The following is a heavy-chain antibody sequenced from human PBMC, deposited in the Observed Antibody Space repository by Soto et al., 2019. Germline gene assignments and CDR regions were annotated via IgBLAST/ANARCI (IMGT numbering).Heavy chain of an antibody. V-gene: IGHV3-33*01. CDR3: ARDRQRIQLWTPFDY. CDR2: IWYDGSNK. J-gene: IGHJ4*02. CDR1: GVTFSSYG. Sequence: GGSLRLSCAASGVTFSSYGMHWVRQAPGKGLEWVAVIWYDGSNKYYADSVKGRFTISRDNSKNTLYLQMNSLRAEDTAVYYCARDRQRIQLWTPFDYWGQGTLVTVSS. D-gene: IGHD5-18*01.